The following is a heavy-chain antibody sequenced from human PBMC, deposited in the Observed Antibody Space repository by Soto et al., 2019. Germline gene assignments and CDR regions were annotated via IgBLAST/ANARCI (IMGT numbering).Heavy chain of an antibody. Sequence: QVQLQESGPGLVKPSETLSLTCTVSGGSITSDYWSWIRQPPGKGLEWIGYMHYSGTTNYNPSLKSRVTMSVETSKSQFSLKLTSVTAADTTVYYCAKTLYSSGWYFDYWGQGTLVTVSS. CDR3: AKTLYSSGWYFDY. CDR1: GGSITSDY. V-gene: IGHV4-59*01. D-gene: IGHD6-19*01. J-gene: IGHJ4*02. CDR2: MHYSGTT.